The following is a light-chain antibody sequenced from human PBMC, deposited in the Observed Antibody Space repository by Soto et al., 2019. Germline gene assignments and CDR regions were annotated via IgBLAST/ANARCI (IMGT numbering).Light chain of an antibody. V-gene: IGKV3-20*01. CDR3: HHYGST. Sequence: ESVLTQSPGTLSLSPGERATLSCRASQSVRDRNLAWYQQKPGQAPSLLIYDTSTRATGVPDRFSGSGSETDFTLTISRLEPEDFAVYYCHHYGSTFGQGTKVDI. CDR1: QSVRDRN. J-gene: IGKJ1*01. CDR2: DTS.